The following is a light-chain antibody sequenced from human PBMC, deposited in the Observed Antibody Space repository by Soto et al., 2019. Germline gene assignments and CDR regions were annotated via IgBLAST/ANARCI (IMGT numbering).Light chain of an antibody. CDR3: QQRSNWLT. V-gene: IGKV3-11*01. CDR2: DAS. Sequence: EIVLTQSPATLSLSPGERATLSCRASQSVSSYLAWYQQKPGQAPRLLLYDASNRATGIPARFSGSGSGTDFTLTISSLEPEDFAVYYCQQRSNWLTFGGGTKVESK. J-gene: IGKJ4*01. CDR1: QSVSSY.